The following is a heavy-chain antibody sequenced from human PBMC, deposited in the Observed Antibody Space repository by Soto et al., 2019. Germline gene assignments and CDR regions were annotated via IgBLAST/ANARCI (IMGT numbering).Heavy chain of an antibody. CDR2: ISSSSGYI. Sequence: EVQLVESGGGLVKPGGSLRLSCAASGFTFSSYSMNWVRQAPGKGREWVSFISSSSGYIYYADSVKGRFTISRDNAKNSLYLQMNSLRAEDTAVYYCARDRRAIVTTPLGYWGQGTLVTVSS. V-gene: IGHV3-21*01. CDR1: GFTFSSYS. D-gene: IGHD4-4*01. CDR3: ARDRRAIVTTPLGY. J-gene: IGHJ4*02.